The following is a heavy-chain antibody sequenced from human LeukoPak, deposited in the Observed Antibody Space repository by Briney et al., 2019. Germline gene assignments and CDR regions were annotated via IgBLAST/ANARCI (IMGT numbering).Heavy chain of an antibody. CDR3: ASNYVWGSYRYTMPDAFDI. V-gene: IGHV3-74*01. CDR1: GFTFSSYW. J-gene: IGHJ3*02. D-gene: IGHD3-16*02. CDR2: ITSDGGST. Sequence: PGGSLRLSCAASGFTFSSYWMHWVRQAPGKGLVWVSRITSDGGSTHYADSVKGRFTISRDNAKNTLYLQMNSLRAEDTAVYYCASNYVWGSYRYTMPDAFDIWGQGTMVTVSS.